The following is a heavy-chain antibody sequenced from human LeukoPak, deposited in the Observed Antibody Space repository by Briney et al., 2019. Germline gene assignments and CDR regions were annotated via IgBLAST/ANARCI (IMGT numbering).Heavy chain of an antibody. J-gene: IGHJ4*02. V-gene: IGHV3-30*02. Sequence: GGSLRLSCAASGFTFSSYGMHWVRQAPGKGLEWVAFIRYDGSNKYYADSVKGRFTISRDNSKNTLYLQMNSLRAEDTAVYYCAREIRFNYDFWSGYFDYWGQGTLVTVSS. CDR2: IRYDGSNK. D-gene: IGHD3-3*01. CDR1: GFTFSSYG. CDR3: AREIRFNYDFWSGYFDY.